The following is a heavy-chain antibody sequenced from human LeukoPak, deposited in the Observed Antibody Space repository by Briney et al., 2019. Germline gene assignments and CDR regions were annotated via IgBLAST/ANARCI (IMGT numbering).Heavy chain of an antibody. D-gene: IGHD1-1*01. Sequence: SETLSLTCTVSGGSISSGSYYWSWIRQPAGKGLEWIGRIYTSGSTNYNPSLKSRVTISGDTSKNQFSLKLSSVTGADTAVYYCARRGNWNGLFDYWGQGTLVTVSS. CDR3: ARRGNWNGLFDY. J-gene: IGHJ4*02. CDR2: IYTSGST. V-gene: IGHV4-61*02. CDR1: GGSISSGSYY.